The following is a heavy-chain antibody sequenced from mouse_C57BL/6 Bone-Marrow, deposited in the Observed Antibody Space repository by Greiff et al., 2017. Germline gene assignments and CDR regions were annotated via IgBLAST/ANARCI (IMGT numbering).Heavy chain of an antibody. CDR1: GYTFTSSG. CDR2: IYPRSGNT. Sequence: QVQLKQSGAELARPGASVKLSCKASGYTFTSSGISWVKQRTGQGLEWIGEIYPRSGNTYYNEKFKGEATLTADKSSSTAYMELRSLTSEDSAVYFCALSFFYGSSPYYAMDYWGQGTSVTVSS. V-gene: IGHV1-81*01. J-gene: IGHJ4*01. D-gene: IGHD1-1*01. CDR3: ALSFFYGSSPYYAMDY.